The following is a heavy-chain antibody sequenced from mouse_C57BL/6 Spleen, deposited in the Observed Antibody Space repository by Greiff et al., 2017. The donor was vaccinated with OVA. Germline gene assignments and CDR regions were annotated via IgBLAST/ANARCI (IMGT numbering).Heavy chain of an antibody. CDR1: GYAFSSSW. J-gene: IGHJ2*01. D-gene: IGHD2-3*01. Sequence: QVQLKESGPELVKPGASVKISCKASGYAFSSSWMNWVKQRPGKGLEWIGRIYPGDGDTNYNGKFKGKATLTADKSSSTAYMQLSSLTSEDSAVYFCAMLYDGYFFDYWGQGTTLTVSS. CDR3: AMLYDGYFFDY. CDR2: IYPGDGDT. V-gene: IGHV1-82*01.